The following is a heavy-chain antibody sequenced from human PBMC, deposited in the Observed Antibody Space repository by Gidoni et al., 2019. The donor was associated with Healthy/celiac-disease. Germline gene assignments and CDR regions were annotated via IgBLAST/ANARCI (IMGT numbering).Heavy chain of an antibody. V-gene: IGHV4-39*01. CDR1: GGSISSSSYY. CDR3: ARMAIGGTLVFGVVIDY. Sequence: QLQLQESGPGRVKPSETLSLTCTVSGGSISSSSYYWGWIRQPPGKGLEWIGSIYYSGSTYYNPSLKSRVTISVDTSKNQFSLKLSSVTAADTAVYYCARMAIGGTLVFGVVIDYWGQGTLVTVSS. D-gene: IGHD3-3*01. CDR2: IYYSGST. J-gene: IGHJ4*02.